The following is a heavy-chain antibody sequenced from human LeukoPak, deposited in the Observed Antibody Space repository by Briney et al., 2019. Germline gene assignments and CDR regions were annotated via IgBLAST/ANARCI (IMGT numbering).Heavy chain of an antibody. CDR3: ARHFLPRVWFGGGLQLDNWFDP. D-gene: IGHD3-10*01. CDR1: GGSISSSSYY. J-gene: IGHJ5*02. CDR2: IYYSGST. Sequence: SETLSLTCTVSGGSISSSSYYWGRIRQPPGKGLEWIGSIYYSGSTYYNPSLKSRVTISVDTSKNQFSLKLSSVTAADTAVYYCARHFLPRVWFGGGLQLDNWFDPWGQGTLVTVSS. V-gene: IGHV4-39*01.